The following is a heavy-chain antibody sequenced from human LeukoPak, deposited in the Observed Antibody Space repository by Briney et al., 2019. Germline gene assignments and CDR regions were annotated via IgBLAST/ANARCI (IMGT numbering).Heavy chain of an antibody. CDR3: AGGGEAARSLHY. CDR1: GVTSNY. J-gene: IGHJ4*02. Sequence: GGSLRLSCAASGVTSNYFTWVRQAPGKGLEWVSVIYNGCTTYYADRVQRRFTISRDNSKSTLFVYLQMNHLRTDDRAVYYCAGGGEAARSLHYWRGGTRVTV. D-gene: IGHD2-21*01. CDR2: IYNGCTT. V-gene: IGHV3-66*02.